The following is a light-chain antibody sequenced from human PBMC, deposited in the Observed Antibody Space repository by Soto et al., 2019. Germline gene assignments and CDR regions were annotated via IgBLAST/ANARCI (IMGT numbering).Light chain of an antibody. CDR2: DAS. CDR1: QSVSSY. J-gene: IGKJ4*01. V-gene: IGKV3-11*01. CDR3: QQRSKWPT. Sequence: EIVLTRSPATLSLSPGERATLSCRASQSVSSYLAWYQQKPGQAPRLLIYDASNRATGIPARFSGSGSGTDFTLTISSLEPEDFAVYYCQQRSKWPTFGGGTKVDIK.